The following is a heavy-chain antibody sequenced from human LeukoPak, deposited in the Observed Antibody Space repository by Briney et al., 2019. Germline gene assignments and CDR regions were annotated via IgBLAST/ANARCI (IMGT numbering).Heavy chain of an antibody. CDR2: IYSGGIT. J-gene: IGHJ4*02. CDR1: GFTVSSNY. Sequence: GGSLRLSCAASGFTVSSNYMSWVRQAPGKGLEWVSVIYSGGITYYADSVKGRFTISRDNSKNTLYLQMNSLRAEDTAVYYCARETSRARVEMASGSFDYWGQGTLVNVS. V-gene: IGHV3-53*01. CDR3: ARETSRARVEMASGSFDY. D-gene: IGHD5-24*01.